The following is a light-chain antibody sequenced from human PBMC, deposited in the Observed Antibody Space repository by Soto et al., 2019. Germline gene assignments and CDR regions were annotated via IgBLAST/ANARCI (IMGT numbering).Light chain of an antibody. CDR2: SNN. Sequence: QSVLTQPPSASGTHGQRVTISCSGSSSNLGSNTVNWYQQLPGTAPKLLIYSNNQRPSGVPDRFSGSKSGTSASLAISGLQSEYEADYYCSACDDSLNGVVFGGGTQLTVL. CDR1: SSNLGSNT. CDR3: SACDDSLNGVV. V-gene: IGLV1-44*01. J-gene: IGLJ2*01.